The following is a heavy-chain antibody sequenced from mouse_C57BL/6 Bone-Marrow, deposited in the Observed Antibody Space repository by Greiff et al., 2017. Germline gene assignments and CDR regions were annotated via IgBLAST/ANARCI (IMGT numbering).Heavy chain of an antibody. CDR2: INPGSGGT. CDR3: EIHPFDY. Sequence: QVQLQQSGAELVRPGTSVKVSCKASGYAFTNYLIEWVKQRPGQGLEWIGLINPGSGGTNYNEKFKGKATLTADKSSSTAYMQLSSLTSEDSAVYFCEIHPFDYWGQGTLVTVSA. V-gene: IGHV1-54*01. CDR1: GYAFTNYL. J-gene: IGHJ3*01.